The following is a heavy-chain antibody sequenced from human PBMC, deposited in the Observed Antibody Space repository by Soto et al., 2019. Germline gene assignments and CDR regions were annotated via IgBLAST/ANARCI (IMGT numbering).Heavy chain of an antibody. CDR2: INPSGGAT. J-gene: IGHJ6*02. CDR1: GYSFTSNH. CDR3: ARDHSYYGMDV. V-gene: IGHV1-46*01. Sequence: QVQMVQSGAEVKKPGASVKLSCKASGYSFTSNHMHWVRQAPGQGLEWMGIINPSGGATIYAQKLQGRVTMTRDTSTSTDCMELSSLRSEATAVYYCARDHSYYGMDVWGQGTTVTVSS.